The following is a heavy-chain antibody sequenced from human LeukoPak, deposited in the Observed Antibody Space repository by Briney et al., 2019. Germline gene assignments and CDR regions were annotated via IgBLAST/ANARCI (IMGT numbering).Heavy chain of an antibody. Sequence: GGSLSLSCAASGFTFSDYYMAWIRQAPGKGLEWISYITSSGRTTYYADSVKGRFTISRDNAKNSLYLQMNSLRAEDMAVYYCARDDGTDAFDIWGQGTMVTVSS. CDR1: GFTFSDYY. D-gene: IGHD1-26*01. V-gene: IGHV3-11*04. CDR2: ITSSGRTT. CDR3: ARDDGTDAFDI. J-gene: IGHJ3*02.